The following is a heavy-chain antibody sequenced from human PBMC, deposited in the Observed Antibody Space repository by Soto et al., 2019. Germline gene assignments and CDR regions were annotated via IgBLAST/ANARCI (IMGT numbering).Heavy chain of an antibody. CDR3: ARSGWSRRSYSNSLIHYYYYYGMDV. J-gene: IGHJ6*02. CDR2: IYYSGST. D-gene: IGHD4-4*01. V-gene: IGHV4-31*03. CDR1: GGSISSGGYY. Sequence: QVQLQESGPGLVKPSQTLSLTCTVSGGSISSGGYYWSWIRQHPGKGLEWIGYIYYSGSTYYNPSLKGRVTISVDTSKNQFSLKLSSGTAADTAVYYCARSGWSRRSYSNSLIHYYYYYGMDVWGQGTTVTVSS.